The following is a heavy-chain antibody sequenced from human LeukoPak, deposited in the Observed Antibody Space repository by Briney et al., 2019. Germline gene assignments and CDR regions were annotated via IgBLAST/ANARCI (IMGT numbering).Heavy chain of an antibody. Sequence: SVKVSCKASGYTFTSYAISWVRQAPGQGLEWMGGIIPIFGTANYAQKFQGRVTITQNSSISTVYMELSSLTSEDTAVYYCARRGLVAGIYDLVYGFDIWGQGTMVTVSS. J-gene: IGHJ3*02. CDR3: ARRGLVAGIYDLVYGFDI. CDR2: IIPIFGTA. CDR1: GYTFTSYA. V-gene: IGHV1-69*06. D-gene: IGHD3/OR15-3a*01.